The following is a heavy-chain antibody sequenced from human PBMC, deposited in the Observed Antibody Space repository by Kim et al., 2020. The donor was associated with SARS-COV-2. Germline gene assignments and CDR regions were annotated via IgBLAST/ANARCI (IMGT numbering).Heavy chain of an antibody. V-gene: IGHV7-4-1*02. CDR3: ARDVTSTNYFDF. CDR2: ITTNTGKS. D-gene: IGHD2-2*01. Sequence: ASVNVSCKASGYSFTYYAMNWLRQAPGQGLEWMGWITTNTGKSTFAQGFTGRFVFSLDTSVSTAYLQINSLKAEDTAVYYCARDVTSTNYFDFWGQGTLVTVSS. J-gene: IGHJ4*02. CDR1: GYSFTYYA.